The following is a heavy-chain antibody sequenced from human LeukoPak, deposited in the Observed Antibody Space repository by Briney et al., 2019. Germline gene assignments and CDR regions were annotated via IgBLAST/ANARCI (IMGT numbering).Heavy chain of an antibody. J-gene: IGHJ6*03. CDR2: IYYSGRT. CDR3: ARQPSGDFWSGYRYYYYYMDV. D-gene: IGHD3-3*01. CDR1: GGSISNSSYY. V-gene: IGHV4-39*01. Sequence: SETLSLTCAVSGGSISNSSYYWGWIRQPPGKGLEWIGSIYYSGRTYYNPSLQSRVTISVDTSKSQFSLKLSSATAADTAVYYCARQPSGDFWSGYRYYYYYMDVWGKGTTVTVSS.